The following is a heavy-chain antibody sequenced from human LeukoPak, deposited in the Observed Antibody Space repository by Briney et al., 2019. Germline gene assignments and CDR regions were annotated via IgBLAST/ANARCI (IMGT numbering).Heavy chain of an antibody. CDR3: AGDNEDNAFDI. J-gene: IGHJ3*02. V-gene: IGHV3-53*01. D-gene: IGHD2-15*01. Sequence: GGSLRLSCAASGLTVSRNDMSWVRQAPGKGLEWVSLIYRGGSTYHADSVKGRFTISRDNSKNTLYLQMNSLRAEDTAVYYCAGDNEDNAFDIWGQGTMVTVSS. CDR1: GLTVSRND. CDR2: IYRGGST.